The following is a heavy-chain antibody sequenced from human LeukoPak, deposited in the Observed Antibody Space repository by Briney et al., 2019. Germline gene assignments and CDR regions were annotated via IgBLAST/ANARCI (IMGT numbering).Heavy chain of an antibody. J-gene: IGHJ4*02. Sequence: PGGSLRLSCAVSGFRVSDYYMSWVRQAPGKGLEWVGLIRDSGEAFYADFARGRFAISRDNAKNSVYLQMNSLRAEDTAVYFCARTYSGAYYFFGGVYWGQGTLVSVSS. V-gene: IGHV3-69-1*01. D-gene: IGHD3/OR15-3a*01. CDR1: GFRVSDYY. CDR2: IRDSGEA. CDR3: ARTYSGAYYFFGGVY.